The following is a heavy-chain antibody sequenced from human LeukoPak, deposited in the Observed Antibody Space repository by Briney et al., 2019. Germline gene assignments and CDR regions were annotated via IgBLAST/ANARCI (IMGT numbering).Heavy chain of an antibody. D-gene: IGHD6-19*01. V-gene: IGHV3-21*01. CDR3: ARVPHSGWARYYYYYMDV. J-gene: IGHJ6*03. CDR1: EFTFSSYS. Sequence: GALVLSCAASEFTFSSYSMNWGRQAPGKGLEWVSSISSGSSYIYYADSVKGRFTISRDKAKKSRSVQKKNVRAEDTAVYYCARVPHSGWARYYYYYMDVWGKGTTVTVSS. CDR2: ISSGSSYI.